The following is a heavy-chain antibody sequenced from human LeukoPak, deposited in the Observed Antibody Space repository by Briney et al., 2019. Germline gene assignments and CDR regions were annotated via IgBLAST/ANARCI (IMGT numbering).Heavy chain of an antibody. CDR2: FSGNDIA. Sequence: TGGSPRLSCAASGFRFSSYAMSGVRLAPGEGLEWVSGFSGNDIAYYAESVKGRFTISRDNSKDTLFLQMDSLRADDTAVYYCARGGRSQTYYYEMDVWGQGTTVIVSS. CDR3: ARGGRSQTYYYEMDV. D-gene: IGHD3-10*01. V-gene: IGHV3-23*01. J-gene: IGHJ6*02. CDR1: GFRFSSYA.